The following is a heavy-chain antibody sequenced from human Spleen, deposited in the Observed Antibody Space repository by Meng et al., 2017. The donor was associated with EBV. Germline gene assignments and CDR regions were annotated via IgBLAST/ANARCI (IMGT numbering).Heavy chain of an antibody. J-gene: IGHJ4*01. D-gene: IGHD2/OR15-2a*01. CDR3: ARGEGLFLY. V-gene: IGHV1-69*06. CDR1: GGTFNSDA. Sequence: QVQLVQSGAEVKNPXSSVKVSCRTSGGTFNSDAVSWVRQAPGQGLEWMGGLIPMFGAPNYAQKFQDRVTIIADKSTSTHTMELSSLRSEDTAVYYCARGEGLFLYWGHGPLVTVSS. CDR2: LIPMFGAP.